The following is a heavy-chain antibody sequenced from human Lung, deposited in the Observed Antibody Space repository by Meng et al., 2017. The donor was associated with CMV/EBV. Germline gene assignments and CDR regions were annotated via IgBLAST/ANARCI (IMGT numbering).Heavy chain of an antibody. V-gene: IGHV7-4-1*02. CDR3: ARGGNFDP. CDR1: GYTFSTYT. J-gene: IGHJ5*02. Sequence: QVQLVKSGYECKKPGASVKVSCKATGYTFSTYTINWVRQEHGRGLEWMGWISTNTGTPTYTQGFTGRFVFSLDTSVSTAYLQISSLKAEDTAVYYCARGGNFDPWGQGTLVTVSS. CDR2: ISTNTGTP. D-gene: IGHD2/OR15-2a*01.